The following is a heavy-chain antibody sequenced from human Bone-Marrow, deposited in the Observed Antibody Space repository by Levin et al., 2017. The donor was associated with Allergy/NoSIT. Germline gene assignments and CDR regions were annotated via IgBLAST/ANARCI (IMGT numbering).Heavy chain of an antibody. CDR3: SKLNTVNAFNM. CDR2: IKSIPAGGTT. V-gene: IGHV3-15*01. J-gene: IGHJ3*02. D-gene: IGHD4-11*01. CDR1: GFTFSEVW. Sequence: AGGSLRLSCEDSGFTFSEVWMNWVRQAPGKGLEWVGRIKSIPAGGTTDYAAPVKGRFTISRDDSKNTLYLQMDSLKTEDTAVYYCSKLNTVNAFNMWGQGTMVTVSS.